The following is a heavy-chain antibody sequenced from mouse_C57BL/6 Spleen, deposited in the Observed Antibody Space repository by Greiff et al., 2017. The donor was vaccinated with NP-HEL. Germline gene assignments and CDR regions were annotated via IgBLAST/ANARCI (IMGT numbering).Heavy chain of an antibody. CDR3: ARRGGGDMDY. CDR2: IYPGDGDT. V-gene: IGHV1-82*01. Sequence: VQLQQSGPELVKPGASVKISCKASGYAFSSSWMNWVKQRPGKGLEWIGRIYPGDGDTNYIGKFKGKATLTADKSSSTAYMQLSSLTSEDSAVFFCARRGGGDMDYWGQGTTLTVSS. CDR1: GYAFSSSW. D-gene: IGHD3-3*01. J-gene: IGHJ2*01.